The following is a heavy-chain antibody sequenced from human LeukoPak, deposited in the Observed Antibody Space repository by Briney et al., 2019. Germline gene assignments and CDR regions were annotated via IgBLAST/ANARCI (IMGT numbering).Heavy chain of an antibody. CDR3: ARVPSGYSSGWSNHWFDP. J-gene: IGHJ5*02. V-gene: IGHV1-2*02. Sequence: ASVKVPCKASGYTFTGYYMHWVRQAPGQGLEWMGWINPNSGGTNYAQKFQGRVTMTRDTSISTAYMELSRLRSDDTAVYYCARVPSGYSSGWSNHWFDPWGQGTLVTVSS. CDR2: INPNSGGT. D-gene: IGHD6-19*01. CDR1: GYTFTGYY.